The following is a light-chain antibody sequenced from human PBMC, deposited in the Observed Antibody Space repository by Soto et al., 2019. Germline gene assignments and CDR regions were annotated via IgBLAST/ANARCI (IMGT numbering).Light chain of an antibody. Sequence: DIQMTQSPSILSASVGDRVTITCLSSQTITNWLAWYQQKPGKAPRLLIYDASKLKSGVPSRFSGSGSGTEFSLTITSLQPDDSAMYYCQQYNGYSWTFGRGTKVDIK. J-gene: IGKJ1*01. CDR3: QQYNGYSWT. V-gene: IGKV1-5*01. CDR1: QTITNW. CDR2: DAS.